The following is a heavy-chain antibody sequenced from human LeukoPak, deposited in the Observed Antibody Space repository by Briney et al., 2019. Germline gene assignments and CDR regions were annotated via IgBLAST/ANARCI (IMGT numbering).Heavy chain of an antibody. CDR2: FMVGGGST. J-gene: IGHJ4*02. D-gene: IGHD2-15*01. CDR3: AKDHLVLVVVAATPSLPFDY. V-gene: IGHV3-23*01. CDR1: GFTFSSYA. Sequence: GGSLRLSCAASGFTFSSYAMSWARQAPGKGLKWFQAFMVGGGSTYYADSVKGRFTISRDNSKNTLYLQMNSLRAEDTAVYYCAKDHLVLVVVAATPSLPFDYWGQGTLVTVSS.